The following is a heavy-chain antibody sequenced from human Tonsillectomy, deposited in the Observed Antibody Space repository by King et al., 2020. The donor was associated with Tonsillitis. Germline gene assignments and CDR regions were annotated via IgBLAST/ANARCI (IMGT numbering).Heavy chain of an antibody. CDR3: ARDPRRPFNSGSYYDAVYGMDV. J-gene: IGHJ6*02. CDR2: INPSGGST. CDR1: GYTFTSYY. D-gene: IGHD1-26*01. Sequence: QLVQSGAEVKKPGASVKVSCKASGYTFTSYYMHWVRQAPGQGLEWMGIINPSGGSTSYAQKFQGRVTMTRDTSTSTVYMELSSLSSEDTAVYYCARDPRRPFNSGSYYDAVYGMDVWGQGTTVTVSS. V-gene: IGHV1-46*01.